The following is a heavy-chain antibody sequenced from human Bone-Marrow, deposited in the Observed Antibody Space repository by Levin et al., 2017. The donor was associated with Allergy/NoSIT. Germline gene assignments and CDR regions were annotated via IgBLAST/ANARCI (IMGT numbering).Heavy chain of an antibody. D-gene: IGHD4-17*01. CDR3: ARIMSTAQSFWYGMDV. J-gene: IGHJ6*02. CDR1: GFTLRSHH. V-gene: IGHV3-23*01. Sequence: PGGSPRLSCTASGFTLRSHHMSWARQTPGKGLEWVSGIRNDGSYTDYVQSVRGRFTISRDDSRNIVYLQMNSLRVEDTAVYFCARIMSTAQSFWYGMDVWGQGTTVSVSS. CDR2: IRNDGSYT.